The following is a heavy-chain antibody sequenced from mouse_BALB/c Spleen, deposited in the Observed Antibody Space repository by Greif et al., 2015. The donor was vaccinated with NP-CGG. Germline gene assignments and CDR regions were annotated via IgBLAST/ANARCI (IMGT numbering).Heavy chain of an antibody. V-gene: IGHV2-6-5*01. D-gene: IGHD1-1*02. CDR1: GFSLTDYG. CDR2: IWGGGST. CDR3: AKHWCHYDAMDY. J-gene: IGHJ4*01. Sequence: QVQLQQSGPGLVAPSQSLSITCTVSGFSLTDYGVSWIRQPPGKGLEWLGVIWGGGSTYYNSALKSRLSISQDKSKSQVCLKMNSLQTDDTSMYFWAKHWCHYDAMDYWGQGTSVTVSS.